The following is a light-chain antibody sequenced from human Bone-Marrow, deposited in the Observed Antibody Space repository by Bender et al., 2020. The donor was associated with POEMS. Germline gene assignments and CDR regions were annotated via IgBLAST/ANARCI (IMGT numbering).Light chain of an antibody. CDR3: SSYPSSNTWV. Sequence: QSALTQPASVSGSPGQSITISCTGTTSDVDSYNYVSWYQQHPGKAPKLMIYDVSNRPSGVSNRFSGSKSGNTASLTISGLQAEDEADYYCSSYPSSNTWVFGGGTKLTVL. CDR2: DVS. CDR1: TSDVDSYNY. V-gene: IGLV2-14*01. J-gene: IGLJ3*02.